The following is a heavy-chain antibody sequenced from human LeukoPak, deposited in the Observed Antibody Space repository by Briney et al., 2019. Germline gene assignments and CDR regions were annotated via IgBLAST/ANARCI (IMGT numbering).Heavy chain of an antibody. V-gene: IGHV4-34*01. CDR3: ARRFGIYYGSGSYLRFDP. Sequence: SETLSLTCTVSGGSISSYYWSWIRQPPGKGLEWIGEINHSGSTNYNPSLKSRVTISVDTSKNQFSLKLSSVTAADTAVYYCARRFGIYYGSGSYLRFDPWGQGTLVTVSS. CDR2: INHSGST. D-gene: IGHD3-10*01. J-gene: IGHJ5*02. CDR1: GGSISSYY.